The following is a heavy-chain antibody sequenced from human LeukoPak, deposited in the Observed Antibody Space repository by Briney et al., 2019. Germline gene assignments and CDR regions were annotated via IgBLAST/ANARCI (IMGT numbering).Heavy chain of an antibody. J-gene: IGHJ5*02. CDR2: IIPIFGTA. V-gene: IGHV1-69*13. D-gene: IGHD3-10*01. CDR1: GGTFSSYA. Sequence: PVKVSCKASGGTFSSYAISWVRQAPGQGLEWMGGIIPIFGTANYAQKFQGRVTITADESTSTAYMELSSLRSEDTAAYYCARGGPYYYGSGSYPFDPWGQGTLVTVSS. CDR3: ARGGPYYYGSGSYPFDP.